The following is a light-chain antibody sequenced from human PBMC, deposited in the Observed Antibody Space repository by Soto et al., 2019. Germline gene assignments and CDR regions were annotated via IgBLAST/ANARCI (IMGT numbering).Light chain of an antibody. Sequence: DIQMTQSPSSVSASVGDRVTITCRASQGISNWLAWFQQKPGKAPKLLSYAASSLQSGVPSRFSGSGSGTDFTLTISSLHPEDFATYYCQQANSFPITFGPGTKVDIK. CDR1: QGISNW. V-gene: IGKV1-12*01. J-gene: IGKJ3*01. CDR2: AAS. CDR3: QQANSFPIT.